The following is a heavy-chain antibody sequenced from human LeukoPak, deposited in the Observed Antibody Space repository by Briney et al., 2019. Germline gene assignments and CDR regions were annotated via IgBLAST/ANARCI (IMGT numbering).Heavy chain of an antibody. CDR3: ARAAGGGGLFDY. Sequence: ASVKVSCKASGYTFTSYYMHWVRQAPGQGLEWMGIINPSGGSTSYAQKLQGRVTMTTDTSTSTAYMELRSLRSDDTAVYYCARAAGGGGLFDYWGQGTLVTISS. CDR1: GYTFTSYY. V-gene: IGHV1-46*01. D-gene: IGHD3-16*01. CDR2: INPSGGST. J-gene: IGHJ4*02.